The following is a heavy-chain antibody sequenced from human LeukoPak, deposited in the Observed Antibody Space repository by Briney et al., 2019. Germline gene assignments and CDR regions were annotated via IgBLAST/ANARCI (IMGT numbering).Heavy chain of an antibody. D-gene: IGHD2-2*01. CDR3: AKASPSSYCGTTSCSVNFDY. CDR1: GFTFRSYA. V-gene: IGHV3-23*01. J-gene: IGHJ4*02. CDR2: LSVST. Sequence: GGSLRLSCAASGFTFRSYAMSWVRQAPGKGLEWVSILSVSTYYADSVKGRFTISRDNSKNTLFLQMNSLRAEDTAVYYCAKASPSSYCGTTSCSVNFDYWGQGTLVTVSS.